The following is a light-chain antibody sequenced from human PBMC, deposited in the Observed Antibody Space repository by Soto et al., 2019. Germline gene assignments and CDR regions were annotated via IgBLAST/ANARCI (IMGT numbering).Light chain of an antibody. J-gene: IGKJ1*01. CDR2: EVS. Sequence: EIVMTQSPATLSLSPGERATLSCRASERLTGNLAWYQHRPGQAPRLLIYEVSTRATYIPARFSGRGSRTECTLTISSLQAEDAAVYYCQQYQDWPRTLGQGTKVDIK. CDR1: ERLTGN. V-gene: IGKV3-15*01. CDR3: QQYQDWPRT.